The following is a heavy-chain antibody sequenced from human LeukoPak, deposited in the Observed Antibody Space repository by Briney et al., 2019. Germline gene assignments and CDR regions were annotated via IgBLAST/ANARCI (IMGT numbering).Heavy chain of an antibody. D-gene: IGHD3-22*01. CDR2: IKSKIDGETT. CDR1: GFTFTNAW. Sequence: GGSLRLSCVASGFTFTNAWMSWVRQAPVKGLEWVGRIKSKIDGETTDHAAPVKGRFTISRDDSKNTGHLQMNSLKTEDTAVYYCTPHSGYDSSGYYYWGQGTLVTVSS. CDR3: TPHSGYDSSGYYY. J-gene: IGHJ4*02. V-gene: IGHV3-15*01.